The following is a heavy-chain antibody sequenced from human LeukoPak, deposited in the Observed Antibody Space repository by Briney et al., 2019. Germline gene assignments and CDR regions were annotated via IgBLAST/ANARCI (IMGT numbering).Heavy chain of an antibody. CDR1: GGSISSYY. J-gene: IGHJ3*02. Sequence: SETLSLTCTVSGGSISSYYWSWIRQPPGKGLEWIGYIYCSGSTNYNPSLKSRVTISVDTSKNQFSLKLSSVTAADTAVYYCARERRFLEWLRADAFDIWGQGTMVTVSS. CDR3: ARERRFLEWLRADAFDI. V-gene: IGHV4-59*01. CDR2: IYCSGST. D-gene: IGHD3-3*01.